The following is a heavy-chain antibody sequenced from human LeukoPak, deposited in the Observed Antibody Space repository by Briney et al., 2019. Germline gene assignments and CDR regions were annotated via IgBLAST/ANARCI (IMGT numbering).Heavy chain of an antibody. D-gene: IGHD2-21*02. CDR3: VKSGGYATAIRYFDL. CDR1: GFSFCGYV. J-gene: IGHJ2*01. Sequence: GRSLRLSCAASGFSFCGYVLHWVRQAPGKGLEWVASISWNSGGIVHADSVKGRFTISRDNAKNSLYLQMDSLRTEDTALYYCVKSGGYATAIRYFDLWGRGTLVTVSS. V-gene: IGHV3-9*01. CDR2: ISWNSGGI.